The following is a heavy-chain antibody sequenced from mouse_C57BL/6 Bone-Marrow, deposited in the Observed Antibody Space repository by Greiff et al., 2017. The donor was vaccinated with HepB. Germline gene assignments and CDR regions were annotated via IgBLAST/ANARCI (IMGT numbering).Heavy chain of an antibody. J-gene: IGHJ3*01. CDR2: IDPENGDT. CDR1: GFNIKDDY. V-gene: IGHV14-4*01. Sequence: VQLQQSGAELVRPGASVKLSCTASGFNIKDDYMHWVKQRPEQGLEWIGWIDPENGDTEYASKFHGKATITADTSSNTAYLQLSSLTSEDTAVYYCTSYWVAYWGQGTLVTVSA. CDR3: TSYWVAY.